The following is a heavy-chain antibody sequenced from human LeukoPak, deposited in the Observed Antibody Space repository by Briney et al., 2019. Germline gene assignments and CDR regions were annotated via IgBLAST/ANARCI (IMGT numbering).Heavy chain of an antibody. Sequence: GGSLRLSCAASGFTFSRYWMSWVRQAPGKGLEWVANIKEDGSEKYYVDPVEGRFTISRDNAKNSLYLQMNSLRAEDTAVYYCARDESWGQGTMVTVSS. CDR2: IKEDGSEK. V-gene: IGHV3-7*01. CDR3: ARDES. CDR1: GFTFSRYW. J-gene: IGHJ3*01.